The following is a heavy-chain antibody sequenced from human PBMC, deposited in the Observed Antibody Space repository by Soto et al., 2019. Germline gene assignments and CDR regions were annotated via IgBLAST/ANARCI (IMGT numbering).Heavy chain of an antibody. D-gene: IGHD6-19*01. V-gene: IGHV3-48*01. J-gene: IGHJ4*02. CDR1: GFTFSTYS. CDR3: AKVFGYSSGWSDY. CDR2: ISSSSSTI. Sequence: GGSLRLSCAASGFTFSTYSMNWVRQAPGKGLEWVSYISSSSSTIFYTDSVKGRFTVSRDNAKNSLYLQMNSLRAEDTAVYYCAKVFGYSSGWSDYWGQGTLVTVSS.